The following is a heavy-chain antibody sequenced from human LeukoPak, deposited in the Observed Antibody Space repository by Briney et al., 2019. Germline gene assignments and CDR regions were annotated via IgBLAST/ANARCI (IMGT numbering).Heavy chain of an antibody. CDR1: GGSISSYH. Sequence: SETLSLTCTVSGGSISSYHWSWIRQPPGKGLEWIGYIYYSGSTNYNPSLKSRVTISVNTSKNQFSLKLRSVSAADTAVYYCARGYSYYPYWGQGTLVTVSS. V-gene: IGHV4-59*01. J-gene: IGHJ4*02. CDR3: ARGYSYYPY. D-gene: IGHD4-11*01. CDR2: IYYSGST.